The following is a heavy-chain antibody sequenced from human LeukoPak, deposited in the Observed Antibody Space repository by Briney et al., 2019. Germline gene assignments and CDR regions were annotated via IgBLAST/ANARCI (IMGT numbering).Heavy chain of an antibody. Sequence: ASVKVSCKASGYTFTSYGISWVRQAPGQGLEWMGWISAYNGNTNYAQKLQGRVTMTTDTSTSTAYMELRSLRSDDTAVYYCARDVTAAGPRGWFDPWGQGTLVTVSS. CDR3: ARDVTAAGPRGWFDP. V-gene: IGHV1-18*01. J-gene: IGHJ5*02. D-gene: IGHD6-13*01. CDR2: ISAYNGNT. CDR1: GYTFTSYG.